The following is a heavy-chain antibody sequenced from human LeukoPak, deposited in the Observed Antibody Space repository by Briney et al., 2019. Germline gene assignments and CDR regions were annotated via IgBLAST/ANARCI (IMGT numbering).Heavy chain of an antibody. V-gene: IGHV4-59*01. D-gene: IGHD2-2*01. Sequence: SETLSLTCTVSGGSFSIYYWSWIRQPPGKGLEWIGYIYYSGSTNYNPSLKSRVTISVDTSKNQFSLKLSSVTAADTAVYYCARHCSSTSCYSYYFDYWGQGTLVTVSS. J-gene: IGHJ4*02. CDR3: ARHCSSTSCYSYYFDY. CDR1: GGSFSIYY. CDR2: IYYSGST.